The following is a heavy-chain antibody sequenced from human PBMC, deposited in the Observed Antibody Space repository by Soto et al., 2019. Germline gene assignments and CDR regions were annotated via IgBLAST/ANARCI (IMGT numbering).Heavy chain of an antibody. Sequence: QITLKESGPTLVKPTQTLTLTCTFSGFSLSTSGVGVGWIRQPPGKALEWLALIYWNDDKRYSPSLKSRLTITNDTSKNQLVLTMTNMDPVDTATYYCARVSLDIVVVVAATPWYFDLWGRGNLVTASS. CDR3: ARVSLDIVVVVAATPWYFDL. CDR2: IYWNDDK. V-gene: IGHV2-5*01. CDR1: GFSLSTSGVG. D-gene: IGHD2-15*01. J-gene: IGHJ2*01.